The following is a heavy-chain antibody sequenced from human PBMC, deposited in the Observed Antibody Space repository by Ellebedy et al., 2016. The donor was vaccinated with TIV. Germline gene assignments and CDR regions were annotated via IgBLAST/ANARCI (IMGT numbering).Heavy chain of an antibody. CDR1: GFTFSSYG. D-gene: IGHD6-13*01. CDR3: AKLAAAGTTGFDY. CDR2: ISYDGSNK. V-gene: IGHV3-30*18. J-gene: IGHJ4*02. Sequence: GESLKISXAASGFTFSSYGMHWVRQAPGKGLEWVAVISYDGSNKYYADSVKGRFTISRDNSKNTLYLQMNSLRAEDTAVYYCAKLAAAGTTGFDYWGQGTLVTISS.